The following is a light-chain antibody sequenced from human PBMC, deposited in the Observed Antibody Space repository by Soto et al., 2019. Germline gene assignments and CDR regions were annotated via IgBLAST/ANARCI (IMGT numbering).Light chain of an antibody. CDR1: QAIRYD. CDR2: ATF. Sequence: DIQMTQSPSSLSASVGDRVTITCRASQAIRYDLGWYQQKPGTAPKRLIYATFTLQSGVPSRFSGSGSGTEFTLTINSLQPEDFATYYCQQSYDTPRTFGQGTRL. CDR3: QQSYDTPRT. V-gene: IGKV1-17*01. J-gene: IGKJ2*01.